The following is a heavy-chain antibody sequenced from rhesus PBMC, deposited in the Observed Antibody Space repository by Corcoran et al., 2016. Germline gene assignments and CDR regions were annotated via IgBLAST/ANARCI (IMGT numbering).Heavy chain of an antibody. J-gene: IGHJ6*01. CDR1: GFTFSDYY. CDR3: AKDGHNWNYGLDS. D-gene: IGHD1-26*01. V-gene: IGHV3-59*01. Sequence: EVQLVESGGGLAKPGGSLRLSCAASGFTFSDYYMHWARQASGQGLEWVSRISNGGGSTYYADSVKGRFTISRENAKNTLYLQMDSLRAEDTAVYYCAKDGHNWNYGLDSWGQGVVVTVSS. CDR2: ISNGGGST.